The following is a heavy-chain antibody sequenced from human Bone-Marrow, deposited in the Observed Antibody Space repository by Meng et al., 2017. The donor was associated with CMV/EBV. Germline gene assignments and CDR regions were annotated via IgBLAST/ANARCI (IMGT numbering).Heavy chain of an antibody. CDR3: AGGGFGDCSSTSGFFYYYYYGMDV. CDR2: MNPNSGNT. Sequence: ASVKVSCKASGYTFTSYDIHWVRQATGQGLEWMGWMNPNSGNTGYAQKFQGRVTMTRNTSISTAYMELSSLRSEDTAVYYCAGGGFGDCSSTSGFFYYYYYGMDVWGQGTTVTVSS. CDR1: GYTFTSYD. V-gene: IGHV1-8*01. J-gene: IGHJ6*02. D-gene: IGHD2-2*01.